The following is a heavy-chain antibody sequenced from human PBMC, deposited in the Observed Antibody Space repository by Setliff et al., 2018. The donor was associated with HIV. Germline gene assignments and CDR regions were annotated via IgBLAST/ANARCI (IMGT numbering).Heavy chain of an antibody. CDR3: ARGPYYDSNGYHLSSDY. CDR1: GYTFTGHY. Sequence: ASVKVSCKTSGYTFTGHYVHWVRQAPGQGLEWMGWINPNSGATKYAQKFQGRVTLTRDTSISTAYMELSSLRSEDTAVYYCARGPYYDSNGYHLSSDYRGQGTLVTVSS. D-gene: IGHD3-22*01. V-gene: IGHV1-2*02. CDR2: INPNSGAT. J-gene: IGHJ4*02.